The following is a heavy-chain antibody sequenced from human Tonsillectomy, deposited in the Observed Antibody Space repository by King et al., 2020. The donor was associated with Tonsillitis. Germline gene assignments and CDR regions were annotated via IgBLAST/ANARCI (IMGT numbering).Heavy chain of an antibody. CDR2: ILNDGINK. V-gene: IGHV3-30*03. Sequence: QLVESGGGVVQPGGSPRLSCAASGFTFTSHDMHWVRQAPGKGLEWVALILNDGINKYYSDSVKGRFTISRDNSKNMLYLQMNSLSAEDTALYFCAGNTAYWGQGTLVTVSS. D-gene: IGHD2/OR15-2a*01. J-gene: IGHJ4*02. CDR1: GFTFTSHD. CDR3: AGNTAY.